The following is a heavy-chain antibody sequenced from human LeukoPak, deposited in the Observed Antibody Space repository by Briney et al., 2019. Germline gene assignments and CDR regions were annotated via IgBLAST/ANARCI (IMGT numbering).Heavy chain of an antibody. CDR2: ISAYNGNT. J-gene: IGHJ3*02. Sequence: ASVKVSCKASGYTFTSYGISWVRQAPGQGLEWMGWISAYNGNTNYAQKLQGRVTMTTDTSTSTAYMELRSLRSDDTAVYYCARDLVTHPVRITIFGVVQDAFDIWGQGTMVTVSS. CDR3: ARDLVTHPVRITIFGVVQDAFDI. V-gene: IGHV1-18*01. CDR1: GYTFTSYG. D-gene: IGHD3-3*01.